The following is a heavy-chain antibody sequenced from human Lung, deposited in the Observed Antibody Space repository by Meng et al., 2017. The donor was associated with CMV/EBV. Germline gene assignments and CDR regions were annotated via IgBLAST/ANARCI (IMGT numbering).Heavy chain of an antibody. J-gene: IGHJ6*02. CDR1: GYTFTSYD. CDR2: MNPNSGNT. V-gene: IGHV1-8*02. CDR3: ARINTPYCYYGMDV. Sequence: ASVKVSCKASGYTFTSYDINWVRQAPGQGLEWMGWMNPNSGNTGYVQKFQGRVTMTRNTSISTAYMELSSLRSDDSAVYYCARINTPYCYYGMDVWGQGTTVTVSS.